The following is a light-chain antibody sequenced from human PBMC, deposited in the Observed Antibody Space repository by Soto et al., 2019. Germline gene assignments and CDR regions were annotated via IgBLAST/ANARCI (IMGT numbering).Light chain of an antibody. CDR3: AAWDDSLSVV. CDR1: SSNIGNDY. J-gene: IGLJ3*02. V-gene: IGLV1-47*01. CDR2: RNN. Sequence: QPVLTQPPSASGTPGQKVSISCSGSSSNIGNDYVYWYRQLPGTAPKLLIYRNNQRPSEVPDRFSASKSGTSASLAINGLQSEDEADYYCAAWDDSLSVVFGGGTKLTVL.